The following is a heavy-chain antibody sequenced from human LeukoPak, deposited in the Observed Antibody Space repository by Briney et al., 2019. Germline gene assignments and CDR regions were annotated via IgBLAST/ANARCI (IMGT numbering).Heavy chain of an antibody. CDR1: GFTFSSYG. CDR2: IRYDGSNK. V-gene: IGHV3-30*02. D-gene: IGHD3-3*01. Sequence: GGSLRLSCAASGFTFSSYGMHWVRQAPGKGLEWVAFIRYDGSNKYYADSVKGRFTISRDNSKNTLYLQMNSLRAEDTAVYYCAKDAAGVVFPYDFWSGYYQYFDYWGQGTLVTVSS. CDR3: AKDAAGVVFPYDFWSGYYQYFDY. J-gene: IGHJ4*02.